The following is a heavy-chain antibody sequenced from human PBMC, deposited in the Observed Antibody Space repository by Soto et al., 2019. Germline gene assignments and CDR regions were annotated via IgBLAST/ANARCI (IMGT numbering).Heavy chain of an antibody. CDR2: MNPNSVNT. CDR1: GYTFTSYD. Sequence: QVPLVQSGAEVKKLGASVKVSCKAYGYTFTSYDINWVRQANGQGLEWMGWMNPNSVNTGYAHKFQGRVTMTRNTSISTAYMELSSRRSEDTAVYYCARGVIEYDILTPGGYWGQGTLVTVSS. CDR3: ARGVIEYDILTPGGY. V-gene: IGHV1-8*01. J-gene: IGHJ4*02. D-gene: IGHD3-9*01.